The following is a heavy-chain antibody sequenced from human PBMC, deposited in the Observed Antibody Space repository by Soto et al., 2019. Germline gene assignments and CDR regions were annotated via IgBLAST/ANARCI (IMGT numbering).Heavy chain of an antibody. Sequence: SETLSLTCAVYGGSFSGYYWSWIRQPPGKGLEWIGEINHSGSTNYNPSLKSRVTISVDTSKNQFSLKLSSVTAADTAVYYCARVSYLREGVVVPAAMQGCAFDIWGQGTMVTVSS. CDR1: GGSFSGYY. J-gene: IGHJ3*02. CDR3: ARVSYLREGVVVPAAMQGCAFDI. V-gene: IGHV4-34*01. CDR2: INHSGST. D-gene: IGHD2-2*01.